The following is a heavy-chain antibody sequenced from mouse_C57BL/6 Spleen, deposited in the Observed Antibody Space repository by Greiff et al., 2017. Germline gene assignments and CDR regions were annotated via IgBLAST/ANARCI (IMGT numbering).Heavy chain of an antibody. J-gene: IGHJ2*01. Sequence: EVQVVESEGGLVQPGSSMKLSCTASGFTFSDYYMAWVRQVPEKGLEWVANINYDGSSTYYLDSLKSRFIISRDNAKNILYLQMSSLKSEDTATYYCARTHYYFDYWGQGTTLTVSS. V-gene: IGHV5-16*01. CDR2: INYDGSST. CDR1: GFTFSDYY. CDR3: ARTHYYFDY.